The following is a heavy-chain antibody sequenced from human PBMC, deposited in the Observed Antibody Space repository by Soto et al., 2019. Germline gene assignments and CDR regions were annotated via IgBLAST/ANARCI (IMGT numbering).Heavy chain of an antibody. Sequence: SETLSLTCAVSGYPISSGYYWGWIRQPPGKGLEWIGSIYHSGSTTYTPSLQSRVTISVDTSKNQFSLKLSSVTAADTAVYYCARQRGYYYYCMDVWGQGTTVTVSS. D-gene: IGHD3-10*01. CDR1: GYPISSGYY. CDR3: ARQRGYYYYCMDV. J-gene: IGHJ6*02. V-gene: IGHV4-38-2*01. CDR2: IYHSGST.